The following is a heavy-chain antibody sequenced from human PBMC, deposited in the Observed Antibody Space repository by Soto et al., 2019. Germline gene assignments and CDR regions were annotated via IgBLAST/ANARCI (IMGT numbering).Heavy chain of an antibody. V-gene: IGHV3-23*01. J-gene: IGHJ4*02. CDR3: AKRRGAGGHFDY. D-gene: IGHD2-15*01. Sequence: PXGSLRLSCAASGFTFSSYAMGWVRQGPGKGLEWVAVVSIGGSTHYADSVRGRFTISRDNSKNTLSLQMNSLTAEDTAVYFCAKRRGAGGHFDYWGQGALVTVS. CDR1: GFTFSSYA. CDR2: VSIGGST.